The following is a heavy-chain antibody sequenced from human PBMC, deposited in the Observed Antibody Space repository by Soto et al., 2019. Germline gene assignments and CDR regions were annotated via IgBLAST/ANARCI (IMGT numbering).Heavy chain of an antibody. Sequence: SETLSLTCAVSGGSISSGGYSWSWIRQPPGKGLEWIGYIYHSGSTYYNPSLKSRVTISVDRSKNQFSLKLSSVTAADTAVYYCATGAPADLDYWGQGTLVTVS. J-gene: IGHJ4*02. CDR3: ATGAPADLDY. V-gene: IGHV4-30-2*01. CDR1: GGSISSGGYS. CDR2: IYHSGST.